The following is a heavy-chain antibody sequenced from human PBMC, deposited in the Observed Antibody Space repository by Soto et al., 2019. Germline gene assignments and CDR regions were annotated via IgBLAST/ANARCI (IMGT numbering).Heavy chain of an antibody. Sequence: QVQLVQSGAEVKKPGASVKISCKTSGYIFINYYIHWVRQAPGQGLEWVGLFNPMSGSTNYAQKLQGRVNVTSETSTSTVYMELSSLISEDTAVYYCARDLAAADYGGQGTLVTVSS. V-gene: IGHV1-46*04. CDR1: GYIFINYY. D-gene: IGHD6-13*01. J-gene: IGHJ4*02. CDR3: ARDLAAADY. CDR2: FNPMSGST.